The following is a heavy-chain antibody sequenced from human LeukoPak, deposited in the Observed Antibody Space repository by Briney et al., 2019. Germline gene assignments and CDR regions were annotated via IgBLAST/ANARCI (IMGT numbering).Heavy chain of an antibody. Sequence: GGSLRLSCAASGFTFSSYAMSWVRQAPGKGLEWVSGISGSGDNTYYADSVKGRFTISRDNAKNSLYLQMNSLRAEDTAVYYCARDRRPIVVPAAMDVWGQGTTVTVSS. CDR2: ISGSGDNT. V-gene: IGHV3-23*01. CDR3: ARDRRPIVVPAAMDV. D-gene: IGHD2-2*01. J-gene: IGHJ6*02. CDR1: GFTFSSYA.